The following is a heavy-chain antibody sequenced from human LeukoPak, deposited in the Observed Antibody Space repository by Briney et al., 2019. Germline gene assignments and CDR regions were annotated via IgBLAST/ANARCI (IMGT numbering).Heavy chain of an antibody. CDR3: ARVGPNRTIFGVVIV. CDR1: GYSISSGYY. J-gene: IGHJ4*02. D-gene: IGHD3-3*01. Sequence: PSETLSLTCTVSGYSISSGYYWGWIRQPPGKGLEWIGSIYHSGSTYYNPSLKSRVTIPVDTSKNQFSLKLSSVTAADTAVYYCARVGPNRTIFGVVIVWGQGTLVTVSS. V-gene: IGHV4-38-2*02. CDR2: IYHSGST.